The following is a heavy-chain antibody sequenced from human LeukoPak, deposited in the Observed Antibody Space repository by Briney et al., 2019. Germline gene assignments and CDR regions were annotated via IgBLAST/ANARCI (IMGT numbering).Heavy chain of an antibody. V-gene: IGHV4-30-4*01. Sequence: SETLSLTCTVSGDSISSGDYYWTWIRQPPGKGLEWIGFINYSGNTYYNPSLRSRIGISLDTSKNQFSLRLSSVTAADTAVYYCARAEDYYDSSGYYRPFDYWGQGTLVTVSS. CDR2: INYSGNT. D-gene: IGHD3-22*01. J-gene: IGHJ4*02. CDR3: ARAEDYYDSSGYYRPFDY. CDR1: GDSISSGDYY.